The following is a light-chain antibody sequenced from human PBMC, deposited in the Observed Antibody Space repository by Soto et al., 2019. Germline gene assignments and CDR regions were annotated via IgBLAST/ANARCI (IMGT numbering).Light chain of an antibody. CDR2: GAS. CDR3: QQYNNWPFT. J-gene: IGKJ5*01. V-gene: IGKV3-15*01. CDR1: QSVSND. Sequence: DIVMTQSPATLYESPGERASLSCRASQSVSNDLAWYQQKPGQAPRLLIYGASTRATGIPARFSGSGSGTEFTLTISSLQSEDFAVYYCQQYNNWPFTFGQGTRLEIK.